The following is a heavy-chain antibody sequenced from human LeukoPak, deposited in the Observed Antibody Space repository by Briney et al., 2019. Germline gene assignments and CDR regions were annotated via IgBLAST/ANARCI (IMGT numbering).Heavy chain of an antibody. D-gene: IGHD3-3*01. CDR1: GDSIYNSDYY. CDR3: AREVYDFWSYGAFDI. J-gene: IGHJ3*02. CDR2: IFYGGSS. Sequence: SETLSLTCTVSGDSIYNSDYYWGWIRRPPGKGLEWIGSIFYGGSSYYNPPLESRVTISIAPSKSQFSLNLRFVTAADTAVYYCAREVYDFWSYGAFDIWGQGTMVTVSP. V-gene: IGHV4-39*07.